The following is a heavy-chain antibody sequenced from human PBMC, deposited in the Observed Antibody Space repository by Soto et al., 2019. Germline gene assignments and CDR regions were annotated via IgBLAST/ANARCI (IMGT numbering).Heavy chain of an antibody. CDR1: GYTFTSFG. Sequence: VRLVQSGAELKKPGASVRVSCKASGYTFTSFGLSWVRQAPGQGPEWMGWISPETGKTAYSYKFQDRVTMTTDASTTTLYLDLGSLRSDDTAVYYCTRDLFFLSTSTVTRDAYWGQGTLVTVSS. CDR3: TRDLFFLSTSTVTRDAY. D-gene: IGHD4-17*01. V-gene: IGHV1-18*04. J-gene: IGHJ4*02. CDR2: ISPETGKT.